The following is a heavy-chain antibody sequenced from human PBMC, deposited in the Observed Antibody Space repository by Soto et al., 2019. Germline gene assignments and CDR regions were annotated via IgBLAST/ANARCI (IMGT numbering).Heavy chain of an antibody. J-gene: IGHJ5*02. D-gene: IGHD2-21*02. V-gene: IGHV4-61*01. Sequence: SETLSLTCPVSGGSVSSGSYYLRWIRQPPGKGLEWIGYIYYSGSTNYNPSLKSRISLSLDTSQNQFSLKLLSVTAADTAIYYCARSGVTGIVIPSHWFDPWVQGTLVTLS. CDR1: GGSVSSGSYY. CDR3: ARSGVTGIVIPSHWFDP. CDR2: IYYSGST.